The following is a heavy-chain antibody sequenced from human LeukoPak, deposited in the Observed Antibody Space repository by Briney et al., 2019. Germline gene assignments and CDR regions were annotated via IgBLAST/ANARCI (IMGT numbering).Heavy chain of an antibody. CDR2: IWYDGSNK. J-gene: IGHJ4*02. Sequence: PGRSLRLSCAVSGFTFSNYDMHWVRQAPGKGLEWVAVIWYDGSNKYYADSVKGRFTISRDNSKNTLYLQMNTLSAEDTAVYYCARDPGGVVYFDYWGQGTLVTVSS. CDR1: GFTFSNYD. CDR3: ARDPGGVVYFDY. D-gene: IGHD2-8*01. V-gene: IGHV3-33*01.